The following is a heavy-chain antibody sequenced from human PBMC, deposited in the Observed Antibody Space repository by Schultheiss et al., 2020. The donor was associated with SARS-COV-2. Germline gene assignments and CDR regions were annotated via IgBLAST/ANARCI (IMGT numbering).Heavy chain of an antibody. CDR2: IYYSGST. CDR1: GGSISSYY. J-gene: IGHJ4*02. CDR3: ARDYGDRLDY. D-gene: IGHD4-17*01. V-gene: IGHV4-59*01. Sequence: SETLSLTCTVSGGSISSYYWSWIRQPPGKGLEWIGYIYYSGSTNYNPSLKSRVTISVDTSKNQFSLKLSSVTAADTAVYYCARDYGDRLDYWGPGTLVTVSS.